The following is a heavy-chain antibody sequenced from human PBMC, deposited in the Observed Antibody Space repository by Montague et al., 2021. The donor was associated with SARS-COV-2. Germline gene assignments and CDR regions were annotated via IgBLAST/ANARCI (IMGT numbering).Heavy chain of an antibody. D-gene: IGHD3-16*01. CDR1: GVSITSYY. V-gene: IGHV4-4*07. CDR3: VRDGGNWYYFDY. CDR2: IYASGST. J-gene: IGHJ4*02. Sequence: SETLSLTCSISGVSITSYYWSWVRQPAGKGLEWIGHIYASGSTNYSPSLKSRVRLSIDNSKNQFSLKLESLTAADTAVYCCVRDGGNWYYFDYWGQGALVTVSS.